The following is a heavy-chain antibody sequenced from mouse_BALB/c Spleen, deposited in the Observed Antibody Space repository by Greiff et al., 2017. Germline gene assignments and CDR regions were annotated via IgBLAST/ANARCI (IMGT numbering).Heavy chain of an antibody. CDR2: ISSGSSTI. CDR1: GFTFSSFG. V-gene: IGHV5-17*02. D-gene: IGHD2-1*01. CDR3: ARGYGNSLYYYAMDD. J-gene: IGHJ4*01. Sequence: EVQRVESGGGLVQPGGSRKLSCAASGFTFSSFGMHWVRQAPEKGLEWVAYISSGSSTIYYADTVKGRFTISRDNPKNTLFLQMTSLRSEDTAMYYCARGYGNSLYYYAMDDWGQGTSVTVSS.